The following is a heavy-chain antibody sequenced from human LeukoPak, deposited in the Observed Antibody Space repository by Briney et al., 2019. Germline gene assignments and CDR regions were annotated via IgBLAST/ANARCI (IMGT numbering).Heavy chain of an antibody. V-gene: IGHV4-34*01. CDR2: IKHSGST. J-gene: IGHJ4*02. CDR1: GGSFSGYY. CDR3: AADSGGPFDY. Sequence: PSETLSLTCAVYGGSFSGYYWSWIRQPPGKGLEWIGEIKHSGSTNYNPSLKSRVTISVDTSKNQFSLKLSSVTAADTAVYYCAADSGGPFDYWGQGTLVTVSS. D-gene: IGHD1-14*01.